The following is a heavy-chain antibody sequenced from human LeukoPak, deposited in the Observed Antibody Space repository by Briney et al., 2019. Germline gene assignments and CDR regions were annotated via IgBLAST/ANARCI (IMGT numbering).Heavy chain of an antibody. J-gene: IGHJ6*03. CDR1: GGSISSGSYY. D-gene: IGHD6-19*01. Sequence: SETLSLTCTVSGGSISSGSYYWSWIRQPAGKGLEWIGRIYTSGSTNYNPSLKSRVTISVDTSKNQFSLKLSSVTAADTAVYYCARVLSGWYRDYYMDVWGKGTTVTISS. CDR3: ARVLSGWYRDYYMDV. CDR2: IYTSGST. V-gene: IGHV4-61*02.